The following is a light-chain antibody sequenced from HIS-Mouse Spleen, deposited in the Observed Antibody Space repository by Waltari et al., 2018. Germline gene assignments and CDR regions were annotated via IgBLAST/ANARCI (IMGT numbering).Light chain of an antibody. J-gene: IGLJ2*01. CDR1: SSDGGSYNL. V-gene: IGLV2-23*03. CDR3: CSYAGSSTFEV. Sequence: QSALTQPASVSGSPGQSITISCTRTSSDGGSYNLVSWYQQHPGKAPKLMIYEGSKRPSGVSNRFSGSKSGNTASLTISGLQAEDEADYYCCSYAGSSTFEVFGGGTKLTVL. CDR2: EGS.